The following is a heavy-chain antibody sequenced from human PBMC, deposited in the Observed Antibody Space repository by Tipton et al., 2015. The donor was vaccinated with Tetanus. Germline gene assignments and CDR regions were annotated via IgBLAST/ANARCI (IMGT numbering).Heavy chain of an antibody. V-gene: IGHV4-34*01. J-gene: IGHJ3*02. CDR1: GGSFSGYY. D-gene: IGHD6-6*01. CDR3: ARDHTRYSGSSVATFDI. Sequence: TLSLTCAVYGGSFSGYYWSWIRQPPGKGLEWIGESNHSGSTNYSPSLKSRVTISVDTSKNLFSLKLSSVTAADTAVYYCARDHTRYSGSSVATFDIWGQGTMVTVSS. CDR2: SNHSGST.